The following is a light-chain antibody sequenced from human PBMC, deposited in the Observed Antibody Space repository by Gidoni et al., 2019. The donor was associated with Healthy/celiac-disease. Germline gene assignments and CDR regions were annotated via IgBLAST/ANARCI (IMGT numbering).Light chain of an antibody. CDR2: DVS. CDR1: SSDVGGYNY. Sequence: QSALTQPRSLSGSPGQSVTISCTGTSSDVGGYNYVSWYQQHPGKAPKLMIYDVSKRPSGVPDRFFGSKSGNTASLTISGLQAEDEADYYCCSYAGSYTFNYVFGTGTKVTVL. CDR3: CSYAGSYTFNYV. V-gene: IGLV2-11*01. J-gene: IGLJ1*01.